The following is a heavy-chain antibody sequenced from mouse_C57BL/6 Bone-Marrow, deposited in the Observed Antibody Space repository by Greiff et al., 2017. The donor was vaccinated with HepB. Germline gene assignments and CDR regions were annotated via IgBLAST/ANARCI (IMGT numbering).Heavy chain of an antibody. CDR2: SNPNNGGT. V-gene: IGHV1-26*01. Sequence: EVQLQQSGPELVKPGASVKISCKASGYTFTDYYMNWVKQSHGKSLEWIGDSNPNNGGTSYNQKFKGKATLTVDKSSSTAYMELRSLTSEDSAVYYCARGSLNYDPAWFAYWGQGTLVTVSA. J-gene: IGHJ3*01. D-gene: IGHD2-4*01. CDR3: ARGSLNYDPAWFAY. CDR1: GYTFTDYY.